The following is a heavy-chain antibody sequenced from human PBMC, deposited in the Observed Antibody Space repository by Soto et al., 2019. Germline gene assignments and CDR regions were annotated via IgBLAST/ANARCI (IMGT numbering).Heavy chain of an antibody. V-gene: IGHV4-39*01. J-gene: IGHJ4*02. CDR1: GGSISSSSYY. D-gene: IGHD3-9*01. CDR2: IYYSGST. Sequence: QLQLQESGPGLVKPSETLSLTCTVSGGSISSSSYYWGWIRQPPGKGLEWIGSIYYSGSTYYNPSLKSRVTISVDTSKNQFSLKLSSVTAADTAVYYCARQYLYDILTGRLHYYFDYWGQGTLVTVSS. CDR3: ARQYLYDILTGRLHYYFDY.